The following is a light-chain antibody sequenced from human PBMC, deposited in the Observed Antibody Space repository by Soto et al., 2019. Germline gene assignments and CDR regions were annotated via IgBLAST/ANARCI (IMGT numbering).Light chain of an antibody. CDR2: NNN. J-gene: IGLJ2*01. Sequence: QLVLTQPPSASGTPGQRVTISCSGSNSNIGSNTVNWYQQLPGTAPKLLIYNNNRRPSGVPDRFSGSKSGTSASLAISGRQSEDEADYDCAAWDDSLNGVVFGGGTQLTVL. CDR1: NSNIGSNT. CDR3: AAWDDSLNGVV. V-gene: IGLV1-44*01.